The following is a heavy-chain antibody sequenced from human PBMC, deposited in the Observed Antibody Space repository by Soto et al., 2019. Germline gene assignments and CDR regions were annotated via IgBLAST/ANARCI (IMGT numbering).Heavy chain of an antibody. CDR3: ANVGENYGMDV. CDR2: ISGNGGNT. D-gene: IGHD3-10*01. Sequence: PGGSLRLSCAASGFTSSSYAMSWVRQAPGKGLEWVSAISGNGGNTYYADSVKGRFTISRDNSRNTLYLQMNSLRVEDTAVYYCANVGENYGMDVWGQGTTVTVSS. V-gene: IGHV3-23*01. CDR1: GFTSSSYA. J-gene: IGHJ6*02.